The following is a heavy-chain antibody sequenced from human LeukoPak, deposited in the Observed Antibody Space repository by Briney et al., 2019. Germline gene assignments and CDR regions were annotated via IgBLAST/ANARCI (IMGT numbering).Heavy chain of an antibody. J-gene: IGHJ6*03. V-gene: IGHV1-18*01. CDR3: ARDKQLDWAHYYYYYMDV. D-gene: IGHD1-1*01. CDR2: ISAYNGNT. Sequence: ASVKVSCKASGYTFTSYGISWVRQAPGQGLEWMGWISAYNGNTKYAQKLQGRVTMTTDTSTSTVYMELSRLRSDDTAVYYCARDKQLDWAHYYYYYMDVWGKGTTVTVSS. CDR1: GYTFTSYG.